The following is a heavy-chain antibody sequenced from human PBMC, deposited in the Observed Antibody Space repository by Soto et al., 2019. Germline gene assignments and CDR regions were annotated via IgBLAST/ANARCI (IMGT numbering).Heavy chain of an antibody. V-gene: IGHV3-23*01. D-gene: IGHD6-6*01. Sequence: PRLSCAASGFTFSSYAMSWVRQAPGKGLEWVSAISGSGGSTYYADSVKGRFTISRDNSKNTLYLQMNSLRAEDTAVYYCATAAARIAARPDWGQGTLVTVSS. J-gene: IGHJ4*02. CDR2: ISGSGGST. CDR1: GFTFSSYA. CDR3: ATAAARIAARPD.